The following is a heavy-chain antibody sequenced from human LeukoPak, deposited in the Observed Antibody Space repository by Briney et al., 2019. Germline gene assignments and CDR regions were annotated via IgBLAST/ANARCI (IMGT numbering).Heavy chain of an antibody. CDR1: GGSIRSSYYY. V-gene: IGHV4-39*07. CDR2: INHSGYT. J-gene: IGHJ6*02. CDR3: ARNDYFGINNGMDV. D-gene: IGHD2/OR15-2a*01. Sequence: SETLSLTCTVSGGSIRSSYYYWGWIRQPPGKGLEWIGEINHSGYTNYYPSLKSRVTISVDTSKNQFSLRLSSVTAADTAVYYCARNDYFGINNGMDVWGQGTTVTVS.